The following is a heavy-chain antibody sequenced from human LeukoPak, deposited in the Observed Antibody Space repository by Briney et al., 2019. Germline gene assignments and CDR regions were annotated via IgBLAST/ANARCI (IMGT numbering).Heavy chain of an antibody. J-gene: IGHJ4*02. CDR1: GFTFRSYT. CDR3: ARSVGGANDY. D-gene: IGHD3-16*01. Sequence: PGGSLRLSCAASGFTFRSYTMNWVRQAPGEGLEWVSDIRSSSTSIYYADSVKGRFTISRDNAKNSLYLQMNSLRAEDTAVYYCARSVGGANDYWGQGTLVTVSS. CDR2: IRSSSTSI. V-gene: IGHV3-48*04.